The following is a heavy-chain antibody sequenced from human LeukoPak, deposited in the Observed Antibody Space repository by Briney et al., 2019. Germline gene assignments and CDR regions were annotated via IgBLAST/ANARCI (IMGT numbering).Heavy chain of an antibody. J-gene: IGHJ6*02. CDR3: ARGDGGYYYGMDV. CDR1: GFTFNRYE. V-gene: IGHV3-48*03. CDR2: ISGSGSTI. D-gene: IGHD5-24*01. Sequence: GGSLRLSCAASGFTFNRYEMNWVRQAPGKGLEWVSYISGSGSTIYYADSVKGRFTISRDNAKNSLYLQMNSLRAEDTAVYYCARGDGGYYYGMDVWGRGTTVTVSS.